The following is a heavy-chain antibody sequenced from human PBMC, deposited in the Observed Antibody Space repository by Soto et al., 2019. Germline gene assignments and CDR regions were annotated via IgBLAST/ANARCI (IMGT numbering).Heavy chain of an antibody. D-gene: IGHD6-19*01. CDR3: ARGYSTGWYDPGY. Sequence: PGGSLRLSCAASGFTFSSYGMNWVRQAPGKGLEWVSSISGFSTYIYYADSLKGRFTISRDNAKNALYLQMNSLRAEDTAVYFCARGYSTGWYDPGYWGQGTLVTVSS. J-gene: IGHJ4*02. CDR1: GFTFSSYG. V-gene: IGHV3-21*01. CDR2: ISGFSTYI.